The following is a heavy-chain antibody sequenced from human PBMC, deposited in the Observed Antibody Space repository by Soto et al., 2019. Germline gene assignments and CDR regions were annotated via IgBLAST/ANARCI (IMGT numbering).Heavy chain of an antibody. D-gene: IGHD6-19*01. V-gene: IGHV3-23*01. CDR1: GFTFSSYA. CDR2: ISGSGGST. CDR3: AKDLANLVIAEAGTNWFDP. J-gene: IGHJ5*02. Sequence: GGSLRLSCAASGFTFSSYAMSWVRQAPGKGLEWVSAISGSGGSTYYADSVKGRFTISRDNSKNTLYLQMNSLRAEDTAVYYCAKDLANLVIAEAGTNWFDPWGQGTLVTVSS.